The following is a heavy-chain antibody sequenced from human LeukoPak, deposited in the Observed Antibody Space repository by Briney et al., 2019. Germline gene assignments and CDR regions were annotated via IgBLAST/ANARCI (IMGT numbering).Heavy chain of an antibody. Sequence: GSSLRLSCAASGYTFADYAMHWVRQATGQGLEWVSGISWDSGSIGYADSVKGRFTISRDNAKNSLYLQMNSLRAEDTALYYYAKDKSHSSWTSRYYYHSMDVWGQGTTVTDCS. D-gene: IGHD6-13*01. V-gene: IGHV3-9*01. J-gene: IGHJ6*02. CDR2: ISWDSGSI. CDR1: GYTFADYA. CDR3: AKDKSHSSWTSRYYYHSMDV.